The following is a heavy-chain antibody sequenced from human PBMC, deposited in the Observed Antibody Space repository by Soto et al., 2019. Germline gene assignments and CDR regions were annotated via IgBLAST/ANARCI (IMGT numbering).Heavy chain of an antibody. J-gene: IGHJ4*02. CDR2: ISGSGSTT. D-gene: IGHD5-18*01. CDR3: ARVSTAMVYFDY. Sequence: PGGSLRLSCVGSGFTFSSYVINWIRQSPGKGLEWLSSISGSGSTTFYSDAAKGRFTISRDNSKNTLYLQMNSLRAEDTAVYYCARVSTAMVYFDYWGQGTLVTVSS. CDR1: GFTFSSYV. V-gene: IGHV3-23*01.